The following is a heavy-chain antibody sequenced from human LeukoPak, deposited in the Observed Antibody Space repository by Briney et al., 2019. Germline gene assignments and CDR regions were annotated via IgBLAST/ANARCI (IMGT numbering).Heavy chain of an antibody. Sequence: GGSLRLSCAASGFSFSSYAMSWVRQAPGKGLEWVSNISGRDGSTYYADSVKGRFTISRDNSKNTLYLQMNSLRAEDTAVYYCAKSGYNRFDYWGQGTLVTVSS. V-gene: IGHV3-23*01. J-gene: IGHJ4*02. CDR1: GFSFSSYA. CDR3: AKSGYNRFDY. D-gene: IGHD5-24*01. CDR2: ISGRDGST.